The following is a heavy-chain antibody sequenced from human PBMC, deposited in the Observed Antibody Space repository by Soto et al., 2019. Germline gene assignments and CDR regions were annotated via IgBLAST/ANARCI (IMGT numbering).Heavy chain of an antibody. Sequence: SETLSVTCTVSAGSIRTSRYYWGCLRQPPGKGLEWIGSIYYSGSTYYNPSLKSRVTISVDTSKNQFSLKLSSVTAADTAVYYCARHCISTSCFPEGWFDPWGQGTLVTVS. CDR2: IYYSGST. CDR1: AGSIRTSRYY. CDR3: ARHCISTSCFPEGWFDP. V-gene: IGHV4-39*01. D-gene: IGHD2-2*01. J-gene: IGHJ5*02.